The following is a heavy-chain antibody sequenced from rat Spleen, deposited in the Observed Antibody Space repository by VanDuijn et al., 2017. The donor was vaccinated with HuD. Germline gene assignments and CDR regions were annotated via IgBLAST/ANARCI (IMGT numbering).Heavy chain of an antibody. D-gene: IGHD1-10*01. Sequence: QVQLKESGPGLVQPSETLSLTCTVSGFSLTSYNVHWVRQPPGKGLEWMGVMWSGGSTDYNSALKSRLSISRDTSKNQVFLKLNSLQTDDTAIYYCTRSPYNNYVMDAWGQGASVTVSS. CDR3: TRSPYNNYVMDA. V-gene: IGHV2-45*01. J-gene: IGHJ4*01. CDR1: GFSLTSYN. CDR2: MWSGGST.